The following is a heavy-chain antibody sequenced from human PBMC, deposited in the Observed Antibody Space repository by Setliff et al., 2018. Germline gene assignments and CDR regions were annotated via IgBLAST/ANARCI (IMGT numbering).Heavy chain of an antibody. J-gene: IGHJ6*02. CDR2: IQHDGENK. V-gene: IGHV3-30*02. CDR1: GFTSSIYG. CDR3: ARIGITMIVVVNPSLFYGMDV. Sequence: PGGSLRLSCAASGFTSSIYGMHWVRQAPGKGLEWLAFIQHDGENKFYADSVKGRLTVSRDNSKNTLYLQMNSLRAEDTAVYYCARIGITMIVVVNPSLFYGMDVWGQGTTVTVSS. D-gene: IGHD3-22*01.